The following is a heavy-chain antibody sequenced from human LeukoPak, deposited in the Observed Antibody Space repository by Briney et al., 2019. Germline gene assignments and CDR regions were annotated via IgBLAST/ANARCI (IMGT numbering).Heavy chain of an antibody. CDR3: AKSGMYSGSYIPLEVDY. CDR1: GYTFTSYY. D-gene: IGHD1-26*01. CDR2: INPSGGST. Sequence: ASVKVSCKASGYTFTSYYMHWVRQAPGQGLEWMGIINPSGGSTSYAQKFQGRVTMTRDTSTSTVYMELSSLRSEDTAVYYCAKSGMYSGSYIPLEVDYWGQGTLVTVSS. J-gene: IGHJ4*02. V-gene: IGHV1-46*01.